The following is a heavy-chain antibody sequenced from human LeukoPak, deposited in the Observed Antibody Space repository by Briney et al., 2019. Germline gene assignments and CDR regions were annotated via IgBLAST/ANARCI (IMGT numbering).Heavy chain of an antibody. CDR3: ARVAAAGTDY. D-gene: IGHD6-13*01. V-gene: IGHV4-39*07. Sequence: SETLSLTCTVSGGSISSSSYYWGWIRQPPGKGLEWIGSIYYSGSTYYNPSLKSRVTISVDTSKNQFSLKLSSVTAADTAVYYCARVAAAGTDYWGQGTLVTVSS. CDR2: IYYSGST. J-gene: IGHJ4*02. CDR1: GGSISSSSYY.